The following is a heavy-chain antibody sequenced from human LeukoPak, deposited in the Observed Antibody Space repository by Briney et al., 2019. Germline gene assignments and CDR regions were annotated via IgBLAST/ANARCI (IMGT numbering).Heavy chain of an antibody. V-gene: IGHV3-23*01. CDR3: AKETIGGGSGSTFFDY. CDR1: GFTFSNYA. D-gene: IGHD3-10*01. CDR2: ISGSGGST. Sequence: SGGSLRLSCAAYGFTFSNYAMSWVRQAPGKGLEWVSAISGSGGSTYYADSVKGRFTISRDNSKNTLYLQMNSLRAEDTAVYYCAKETIGGGSGSTFFDYWGQGTLVTVSS. J-gene: IGHJ4*02.